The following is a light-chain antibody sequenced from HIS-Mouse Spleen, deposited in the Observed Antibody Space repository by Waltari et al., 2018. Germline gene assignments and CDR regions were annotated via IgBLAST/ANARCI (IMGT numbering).Light chain of an antibody. J-gene: IGLJ2*01. CDR1: AFPKKI. Sequence: SYELTQPPSVSVSPGQTSRTTCPGAAFPKKIAYWSQQKSGQAPVLVIYEDSKRPSGIPERFSGSSSGTMATLTISGAQVEDEADYYCYSTDSSGNHRVFGGGTKLTVL. CDR3: YSTDSSGNHRV. V-gene: IGLV3-10*01. CDR2: EDS.